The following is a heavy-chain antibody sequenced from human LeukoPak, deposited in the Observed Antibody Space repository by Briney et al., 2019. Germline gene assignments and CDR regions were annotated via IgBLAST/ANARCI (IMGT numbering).Heavy chain of an antibody. J-gene: IGHJ4*02. D-gene: IGHD1-20*01. V-gene: IGHV3-30*18. CDR2: ISYDGSNK. CDR3: AKSITTYRYYFDY. Sequence: SGGSLRLSCAASGFTFSSYGMHWVRQAPGKGLEWAAVISYDGSNKYYADSVKGRFTISRDNSKNTLYLQMNSLRAEDTAVYYCAKSITTYRYYFDYWGQGTLVTVSS. CDR1: GFTFSSYG.